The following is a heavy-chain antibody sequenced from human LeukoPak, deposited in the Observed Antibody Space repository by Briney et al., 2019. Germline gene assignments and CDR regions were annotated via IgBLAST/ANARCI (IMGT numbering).Heavy chain of an antibody. CDR3: ARNGGGSGSYEPDSYFYYMVV. CDR2: FNPSGGGT. D-gene: IGHD3-10*01. V-gene: IGHV1-46*01. J-gene: IGHJ6*03. CDR1: GYTFTIYY. Sequence: ASVSLSCNASGYTFTIYYTHWVRRPPTQWLEWIGIFNPSGGGTTYASKCQGGVILTRNTSTSTVYMGVSGLTSTHTAVYYAARNGGGSGSYEPDSYFYYMVVWGKGTKVSVSS.